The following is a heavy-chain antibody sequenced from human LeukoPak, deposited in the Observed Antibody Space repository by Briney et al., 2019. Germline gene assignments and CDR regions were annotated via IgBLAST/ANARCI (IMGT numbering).Heavy chain of an antibody. Sequence: PGRSLRLSCAASGFTFSSYGMNWVRQAPGKGLEWVSYISSSSSNKYYADSVKGRFTISRDNAKNSLYLQMNSLRAEDTAVYYCARSRRRAGFGELLSSPYGMDVWGQGTTVTVSS. V-gene: IGHV3-48*01. CDR3: ARSRRRAGFGELLSSPYGMDV. CDR2: ISSSSSNK. D-gene: IGHD3-10*01. J-gene: IGHJ6*02. CDR1: GFTFSSYG.